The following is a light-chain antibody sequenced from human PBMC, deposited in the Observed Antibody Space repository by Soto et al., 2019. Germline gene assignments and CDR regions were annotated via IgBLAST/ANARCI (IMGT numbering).Light chain of an antibody. Sequence: QAVVTQPPSVSGAPGQRVTISCTGSSSNIGAGYYVHWYQHLPGTAPKLLIYGNINRPSGVPDRFSGSKSGTSASLAITGLQAEDEADYYCQSYDTSLSASVVFGGGTKVTVL. CDR3: QSYDTSLSASVV. CDR1: SSNIGAGYY. V-gene: IGLV1-40*01. CDR2: GNI. J-gene: IGLJ2*01.